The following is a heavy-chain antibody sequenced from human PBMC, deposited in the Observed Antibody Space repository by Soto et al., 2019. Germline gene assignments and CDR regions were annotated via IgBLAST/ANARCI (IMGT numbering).Heavy chain of an antibody. D-gene: IGHD3-9*01. V-gene: IGHV3-48*03. Sequence: GGSLRLSCAASGFTFSSYEMNWVRQAPGKGLEWVSYISSSGSTIYYADPVKGRFTISRDNAKNSLYLQMDSLRAEDTAVYYCARVLTKQGYYYGMDVWGQGTTVTVSS. CDR1: GFTFSSYE. CDR3: ARVLTKQGYYYGMDV. J-gene: IGHJ6*02. CDR2: ISSSGSTI.